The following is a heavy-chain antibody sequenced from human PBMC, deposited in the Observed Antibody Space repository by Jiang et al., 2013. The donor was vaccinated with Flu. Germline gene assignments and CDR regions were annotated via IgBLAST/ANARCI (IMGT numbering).Heavy chain of an antibody. D-gene: IGHD6-19*01. J-gene: IGHJ6*04. CDR2: ILNDGSRT. CDR3: ARDLQEHWLTDYYYYGMDV. V-gene: IGHV3-30*01. Sequence: FSHYAMHWVRQAPGKGLEWVAVILNDGSRTFYADSVKGRFTISRDNSKSTLYLQMNSLTTEDTAVYECARDLQEHWLTDYYYYGMDVWGNGTTVTVSS. CDR1: FSHYA.